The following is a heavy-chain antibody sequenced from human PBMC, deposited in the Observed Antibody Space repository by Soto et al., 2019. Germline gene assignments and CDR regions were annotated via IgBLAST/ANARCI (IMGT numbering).Heavy chain of an antibody. CDR2: IDYSGKT. V-gene: IGHV4-28*03. Sequence: QQTPGKGLEWLGSIDYSGKTYKNPSLKSRVSASVDLSQNQFSLNLRSVTAADTAVYFCASDLRHAYDSYDLDNWGQAPLLSGSS. CDR3: ASDLRHAYDSYDLDN. D-gene: IGHD3-16*01. J-gene: IGHJ4*02.